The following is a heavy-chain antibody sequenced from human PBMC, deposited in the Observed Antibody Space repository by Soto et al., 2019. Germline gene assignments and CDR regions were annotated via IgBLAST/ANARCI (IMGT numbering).Heavy chain of an antibody. CDR1: GGSISSSSYY. CDR2: ISFSGST. J-gene: IGHJ6*03. D-gene: IGHD6-19*01. CDR3: ARHKEGYSSGWTPIYMDV. Sequence: QLQLQESGPGLVKPSETLSLTCTVSGGSISSSSYYWGWIRQPPGKGLEWIGSISFSGSTSYNPSLKSRVTISVDTSKNQFSLKLSSVSAADTAVYYCARHKEGYSSGWTPIYMDVWGKGTTVTVSS. V-gene: IGHV4-39*01.